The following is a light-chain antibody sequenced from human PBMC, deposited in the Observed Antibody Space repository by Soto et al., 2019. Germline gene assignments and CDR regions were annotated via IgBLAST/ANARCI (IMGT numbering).Light chain of an antibody. CDR1: LSISSW. CDR2: DAS. J-gene: IGKJ5*01. V-gene: IGKV1-5*01. CDR3: QQSNSYTIT. Sequence: IQMTQSPSTLSSSLGDRVTITCRASLSISSWLAWYQQKPGKAPKLLIYDASNLESGVPSRFSGSVSGTECTITISSLKTDDVATYYCQQSNSYTITFGQGTRLEIK.